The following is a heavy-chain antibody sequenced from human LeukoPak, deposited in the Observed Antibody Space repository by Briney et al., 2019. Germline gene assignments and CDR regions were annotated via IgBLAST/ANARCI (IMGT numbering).Heavy chain of an antibody. V-gene: IGHV4-61*02. CDR1: GDSISSGSYY. Sequence: PSETLSLTCTVSGDSISSGSYYWSWIRQPAGKGLEWIGRIYTSGSTNYNPSLKSRVTISVDTSKNQFSLKLSSVTAADTAVYYCARYTGDLKTFDIWGQGTMVTVSS. CDR2: IYTSGST. D-gene: IGHD7-27*01. CDR3: ARYTGDLKTFDI. J-gene: IGHJ3*02.